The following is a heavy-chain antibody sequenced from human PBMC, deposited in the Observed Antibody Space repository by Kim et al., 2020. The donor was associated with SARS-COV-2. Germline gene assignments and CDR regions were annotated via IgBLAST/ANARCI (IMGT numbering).Heavy chain of an antibody. Sequence: GGSLRLSCAASGFTFSSYGMHWVRQAPGKGLEWVAVISYDGSNKYYADSVKGRFTISRDNSKNTMYLQMNSLRAEDTAVYYCAKGSMDVWGQGTTVTVSS. J-gene: IGHJ6*02. CDR3: AKGSMDV. V-gene: IGHV3-30*18. CDR2: ISYDGSNK. D-gene: IGHD3-10*01. CDR1: GFTFSSYG.